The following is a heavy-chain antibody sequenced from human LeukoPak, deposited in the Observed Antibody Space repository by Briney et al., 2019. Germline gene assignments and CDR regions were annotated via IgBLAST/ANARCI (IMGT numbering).Heavy chain of an antibody. V-gene: IGHV4-38-2*01. D-gene: IGHD6-19*01. J-gene: IGHJ4*02. CDR3: ASRYTVAGGNFDD. CDR2: IFNTGST. CDR1: GFSFNSGFY. Sequence: SETLSLTCAVSGFSFNSGFYWGWLRQPRGKGLGWIATIFNTGSTYYAASLKGRVPISVDASKNPFSLKLNALTAADTAVYYCASRYTVAGGNFDDWGERTQVTVSS.